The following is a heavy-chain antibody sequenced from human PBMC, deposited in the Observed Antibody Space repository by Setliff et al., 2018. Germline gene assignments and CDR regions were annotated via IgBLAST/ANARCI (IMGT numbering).Heavy chain of an antibody. V-gene: IGHV3-64*01. D-gene: IGHD5-18*01. Sequence: GSLRLSCAASGFTFSSYGMHWVRQAPGKGLEYVSGISSDGGSTYYANSVKDRFTISRDNSKNTLWLQMGSLRAEDMAVYYCARDDYNYGYNSWGQGTLVTVSS. J-gene: IGHJ4*02. CDR2: ISSDGGST. CDR3: ARDDYNYGYNS. CDR1: GFTFSSYG.